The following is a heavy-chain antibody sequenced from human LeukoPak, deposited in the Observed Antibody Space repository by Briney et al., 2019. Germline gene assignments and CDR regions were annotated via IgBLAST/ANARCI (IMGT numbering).Heavy chain of an antibody. CDR3: ARDSSSWYGERYFDY. CDR1: GFTFRSHA. V-gene: IGHV3-23*01. CDR2: IYENGGTT. D-gene: IGHD6-13*01. Sequence: GWSLRLSCVGSGFTFRSHAMSWVRQAPEKGLEFVSGIYENGGTTYYADSVKGRFTISRDNSKNTLYLQMNSLRAEDTAVYYCARDSSSWYGERYFDYWGQGTLVTVSS. J-gene: IGHJ4*02.